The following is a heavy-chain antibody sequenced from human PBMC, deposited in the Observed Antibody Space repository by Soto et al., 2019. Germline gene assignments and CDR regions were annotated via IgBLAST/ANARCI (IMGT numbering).Heavy chain of an antibody. Sequence: HPGGSLRLSCAASGFTFSSYAMSWVRQAPGKGLEWVSAISGSGGSTYYADSVKGRFTISRDNSKNTLYLQMNSLRAEDTAVYYCAKDRRFQWPRLGYFDYWGQGTLVTVSS. V-gene: IGHV3-23*01. CDR2: ISGSGGST. D-gene: IGHD6-19*01. CDR3: AKDRRFQWPRLGYFDY. CDR1: GFTFSSYA. J-gene: IGHJ4*02.